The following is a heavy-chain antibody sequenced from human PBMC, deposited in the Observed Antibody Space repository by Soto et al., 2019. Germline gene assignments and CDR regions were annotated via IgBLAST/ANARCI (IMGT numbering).Heavy chain of an antibody. Sequence: QVQLVQSGPEVKEPGSSVKVSCKTSGGTFSSYSLNWVRQAPGQGLEWMGVITPLYGTKDYAQRFRGRVTVAADEYTSTVSMELTRATSDDTAVYCCARGGTLKAFDHGGQGTLVTVSS. CDR2: ITPLYGTK. CDR3: ARGGTLKAFDH. CDR1: GGTFSSYS. J-gene: IGHJ5*02. V-gene: IGHV1-69*12. D-gene: IGHD3-16*01.